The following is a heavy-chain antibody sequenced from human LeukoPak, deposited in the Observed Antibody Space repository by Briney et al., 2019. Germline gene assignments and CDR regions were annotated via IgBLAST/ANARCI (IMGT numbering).Heavy chain of an antibody. CDR3: ARSRYGDYGLSDY. CDR1: GGSISSYY. V-gene: IGHV4-59*08. J-gene: IGHJ4*02. D-gene: IGHD4-17*01. CDR2: IHYSGST. Sequence: SETLSLTCTVSGGSISSYYWSWIRQPPGKGLEWIGYIHYSGSTNYNPSLKSRVTISVDTSKNQFSLKLSSVTAADTAVYYCARSRYGDYGLSDYWGQGTLVTVSS.